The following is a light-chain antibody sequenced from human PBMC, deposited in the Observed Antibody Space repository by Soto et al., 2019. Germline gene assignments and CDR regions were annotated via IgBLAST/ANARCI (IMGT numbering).Light chain of an antibody. CDR1: QSVSSNY. Sequence: EVVLTQSPGTLSLSPGERATLSCRASQSVSSNYLAWYQQKPGQPPRLLLYGASNRATGIPDRFSGSGSGTDFTLTISRLEPEDFSVYYCQQYGSAPPLTFGGGTKVEIK. J-gene: IGKJ4*01. V-gene: IGKV3-20*01. CDR3: QQYGSAPPLT. CDR2: GAS.